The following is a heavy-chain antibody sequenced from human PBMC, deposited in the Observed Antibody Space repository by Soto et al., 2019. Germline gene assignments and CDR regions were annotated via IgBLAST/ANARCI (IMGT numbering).Heavy chain of an antibody. CDR2: ISYDGSNK. J-gene: IGHJ3*02. V-gene: IGHV3-30*18. CDR3: AKDPPHWIYYDSSGYYQTTYAFDI. D-gene: IGHD3-22*01. Sequence: GGSLRLACAASGFTFSSYGMHWVRQAPGKGLEWVAVISYDGSNKYYADSVKGRFTISRDNSKNTLYLQMNSLRAEDTAVYYCAKDPPHWIYYDSSGYYQTTYAFDIWGQGTMVTVS. CDR1: GFTFSSYG.